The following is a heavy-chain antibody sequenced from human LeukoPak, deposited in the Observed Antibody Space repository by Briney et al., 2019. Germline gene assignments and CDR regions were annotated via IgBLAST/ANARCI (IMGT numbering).Heavy chain of an antibody. CDR3: AKVGFKGLRYFDWFFDY. CDR1: GFTFSSYA. V-gene: IGHV3-64*01. CDR2: ISSNGGST. D-gene: IGHD3-9*01. Sequence: PGGSLRLSCAASGFTFSSYAMHWVRQAPGKGLEYVSAISSNGGSTYYANSVKGRFTISRDNSKNTLYLQMGSLRAEDTAVYYCAKVGFKGLRYFDWFFDYWGQGTLVTVSS. J-gene: IGHJ4*02.